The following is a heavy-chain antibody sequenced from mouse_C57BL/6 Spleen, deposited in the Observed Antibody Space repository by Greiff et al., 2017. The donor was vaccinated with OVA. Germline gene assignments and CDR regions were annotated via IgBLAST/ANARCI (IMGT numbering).Heavy chain of an antibody. V-gene: IGHV1-62-2*01. D-gene: IGHD2-4*01. CDR1: GYTFTEYT. Sequence: QVQLKQSGAELVKPGASVKLSCKASGYTFTEYTIHWVKQRSGQGLEWIGWFYPGSGSIKYNEKFKDKATLTADKSSSTVYMELSRLTSEDSAVYFCARHEERGYDYDDYAMDYWGQGTSVTVSS. CDR2: FYPGSGSI. CDR3: ARHEERGYDYDDYAMDY. J-gene: IGHJ4*01.